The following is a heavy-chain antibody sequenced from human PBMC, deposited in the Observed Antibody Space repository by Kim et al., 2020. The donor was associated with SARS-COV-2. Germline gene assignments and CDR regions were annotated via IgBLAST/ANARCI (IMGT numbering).Heavy chain of an antibody. V-gene: IGHV3-49*04. Sequence: GGSLRLSCTVSGFTFGDYAMSWVRQAPGKGLEWVAFIRSKTSGRTTEYAASVKDRFTISTDDSKSIAYPQMNTLKTDDTAVYYCAPWTSQAMSHYWGQGTLVTVSS. CDR2: IRSKTSGRTT. CDR1: GFTFGDYA. CDR3: APWTSQAMSHY. D-gene: IGHD1-1*01. J-gene: IGHJ4*02.